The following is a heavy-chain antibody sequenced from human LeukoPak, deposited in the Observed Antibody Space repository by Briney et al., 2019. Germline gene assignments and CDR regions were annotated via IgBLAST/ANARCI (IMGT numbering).Heavy chain of an antibody. CDR3: ARGPDYSNYVDY. CDR1: GGSISSGSYY. J-gene: IGHJ4*02. V-gene: IGHV4-61*02. CDR2: ISTSGIT. D-gene: IGHD4-11*01. Sequence: SPETLSLTCTVSGGSISSGSYYWHWIRQPAGKGLEWNGRISTSGITKYNPSLKSRVTIPVDTSKNQFSLKLSSVTAADTAVYYCARGPDYSNYVDYWGQGTLVTVSS.